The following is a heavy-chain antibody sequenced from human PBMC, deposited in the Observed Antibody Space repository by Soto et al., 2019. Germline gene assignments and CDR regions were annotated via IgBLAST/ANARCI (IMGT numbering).Heavy chain of an antibody. D-gene: IGHD2-15*01. CDR3: ARGRVYCSGGSCYANDAFDI. J-gene: IGHJ3*02. V-gene: IGHV4-31*03. Sequence: SETLSLTCTVSGGSISSGGYYWSWIRQHPGKGLEWIGYIYYSGSTYYNPSLKSRVTISVDTSKNQFSLKLSSVTAADTAVYYCARGRVYCSGGSCYANDAFDIWGQGTMVT. CDR1: GGSISSGGYY. CDR2: IYYSGST.